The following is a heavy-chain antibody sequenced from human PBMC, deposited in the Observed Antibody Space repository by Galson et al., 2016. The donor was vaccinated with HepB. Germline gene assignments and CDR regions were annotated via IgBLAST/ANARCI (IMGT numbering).Heavy chain of an antibody. CDR1: GFTFNSYG. CDR2: ISGSGGDT. Sequence: SLRLSCAASGFTFNSYGMSWVRQAPGKGLEWVSSISGSGGDTYIADSVEGRFTISRDNSKNTGELQMHSLKVEDTAVYFCAKGSGRAGYNCVPIESWGQGTLVPVSS. CDR3: AKGSGRAGYNCVPIES. V-gene: IGHV3-23*01. J-gene: IGHJ4*02. D-gene: IGHD1-20*01.